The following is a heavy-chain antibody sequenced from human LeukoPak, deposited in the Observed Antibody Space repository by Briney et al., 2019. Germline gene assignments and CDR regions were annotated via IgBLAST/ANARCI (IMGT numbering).Heavy chain of an antibody. CDR2: IRYDGSNK. D-gene: IGHD6-6*01. CDR3: AKDLSYSSSSGPRFDY. V-gene: IGHV3-30*02. Sequence: GGSLRLSCAASGFTLTIYGMHWVRQAPGKGLEWVAFIRYDGSNKYYADSVKGRFTISRDNSKNTLYLQMNSLRAEDTAVYYCAKDLSYSSSSGPRFDYWGQGTLVTVSS. J-gene: IGHJ4*02. CDR1: GFTLTIYG.